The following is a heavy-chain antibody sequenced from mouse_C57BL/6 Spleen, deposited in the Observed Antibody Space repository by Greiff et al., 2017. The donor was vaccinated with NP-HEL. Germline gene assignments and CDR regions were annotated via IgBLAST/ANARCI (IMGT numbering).Heavy chain of an antibody. Sequence: VQLQQSGAELVKPGASVKLSCKASGYTFTSYWMHWVKQRPGQGLEWIGMIHPNSGSTNYNEKFKSKATLTVDKSSSTAYMQLSSLTSEDSAVYYCAREGMVTTRAWFAYWGQGTLVTVSA. CDR3: AREGMVTTRAWFAY. CDR1: GYTFTSYW. J-gene: IGHJ3*01. CDR2: IHPNSGST. D-gene: IGHD2-2*01. V-gene: IGHV1-64*01.